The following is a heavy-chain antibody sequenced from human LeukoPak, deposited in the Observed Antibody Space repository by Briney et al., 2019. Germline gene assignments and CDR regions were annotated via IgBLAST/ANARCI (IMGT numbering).Heavy chain of an antibody. J-gene: IGHJ4*02. CDR2: ISYDGSNK. V-gene: IGHV3-30*03. CDR3: ASTTTVVTPFDY. CDR1: GFTFSSYG. D-gene: IGHD4-23*01. Sequence: GGSLRLSCAASGFTFSSYGMHWVRQAPGKGLEWVAVISYDGSNKYYADSVKGRFTISRDNSKNTLYLQMNSLRAEDTAVYYCASTTTVVTPFDYWGQGTLVTVSS.